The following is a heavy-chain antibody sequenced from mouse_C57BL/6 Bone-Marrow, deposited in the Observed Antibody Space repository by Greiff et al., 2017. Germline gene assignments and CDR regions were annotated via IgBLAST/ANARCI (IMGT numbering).Heavy chain of an antibody. D-gene: IGHD1-1*01. Sequence: QVQLQQPGAELVKPGASVKLSCKASGYTFTSYWMHWVKQRPGQGLEWIGMIHPNSGSTNYNEKFKSKATLTVDKSSSTAYMQLSSLTSEDSAVYYCARWGTTVVATRYYFDYWGQGTTLTVSP. CDR1: GYTFTSYW. CDR3: ARWGTTVVATRYYFDY. CDR2: IHPNSGST. J-gene: IGHJ2*01. V-gene: IGHV1-64*01.